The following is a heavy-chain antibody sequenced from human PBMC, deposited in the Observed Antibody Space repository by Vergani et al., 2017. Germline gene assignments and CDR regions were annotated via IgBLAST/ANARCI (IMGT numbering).Heavy chain of an antibody. CDR2: IIPIFGTA. CDR3: ARVGGTVLRPRGWFDP. V-gene: IGHV1-69*06. D-gene: IGHD2/OR15-2a*01. J-gene: IGHJ5*02. CDR1: GGTFSSYA. Sequence: QVQLVQSGAEVKKPGSSVKVSCKASGGTFSSYAISWVRQAPGQGLEWMGGIIPIFGTANYAQKLQGRVTMTTDTSTSTAYMELRSLRSDDTAVYYCARVGGTVLRPRGWFDPWGQGTLVTVSS.